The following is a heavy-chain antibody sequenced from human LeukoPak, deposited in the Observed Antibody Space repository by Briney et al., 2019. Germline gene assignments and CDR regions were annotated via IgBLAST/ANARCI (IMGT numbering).Heavy chain of an antibody. V-gene: IGHV3-7*01. CDR1: GFTFSSYW. J-gene: IGHJ6*02. CDR2: IKQDGSEK. CDR3: AREDYYYYYGMDV. Sequence: PGGSLRLSCAASGFTFSSYWMSWVRQAPGKGLEWVANIKQDGSEKYYVDSVKGRFTISRDNVKNSPYLQMNSLRAEDTAVYYCAREDYYYYYGMDVWGQGTTVTVSS.